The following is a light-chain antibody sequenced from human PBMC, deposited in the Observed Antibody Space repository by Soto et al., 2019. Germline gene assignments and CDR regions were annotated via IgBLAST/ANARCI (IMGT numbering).Light chain of an antibody. CDR3: QRRNIWWT. CDR1: QSVSSY. V-gene: IGKV3-11*01. J-gene: IGKJ1*01. Sequence: EIVLTQSPATLSLSPGERATLSCRASQSVSSYLAWYQQKPGQAPRLLIYDASNRATGIPARFSGSGSGTDFTLTISSLEPEDFAVYYCQRRNIWWTFGQGTKVEIK. CDR2: DAS.